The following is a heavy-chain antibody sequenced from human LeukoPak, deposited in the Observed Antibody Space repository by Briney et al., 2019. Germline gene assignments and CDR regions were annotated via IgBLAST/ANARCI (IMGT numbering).Heavy chain of an antibody. CDR1: GFTFSSSA. Sequence: GGSLRLSCAASGFTFSSSAMSWVRQAPGKGLEWVSSISNNGGYTYYADSVQGRFTISRDNSKSTLCLQMNSLRAEDTAVYYCAKQVGYCSDGSCYFPYWGQGTLVTVSS. V-gene: IGHV3-23*01. CDR2: ISNNGGYT. D-gene: IGHD2-15*01. CDR3: AKQVGYCSDGSCYFPY. J-gene: IGHJ4*02.